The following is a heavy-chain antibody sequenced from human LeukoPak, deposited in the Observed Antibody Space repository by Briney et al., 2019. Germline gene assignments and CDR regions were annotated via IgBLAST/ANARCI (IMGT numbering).Heavy chain of an antibody. V-gene: IGHV1-46*01. CDR1: GYTFTSYY. J-gene: IGHJ4*02. Sequence: ASVKVSCKASGYTFTSYYMHWVRQAPGQGLEWMGIINPSGGSTSYAQKFQGRVTMTRDTSTSTVYMELSSLRSEDTAVYYCARGRGGTTVTTDFDYWGQGTLVTVSS. D-gene: IGHD4-17*01. CDR3: ARGRGGTTVTTDFDY. CDR2: INPSGGST.